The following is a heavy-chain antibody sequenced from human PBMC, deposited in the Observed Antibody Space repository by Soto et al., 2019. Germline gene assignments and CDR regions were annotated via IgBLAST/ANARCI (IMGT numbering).Heavy chain of an antibody. CDR2: ISGSGGST. V-gene: IGHV3-23*01. CDR1: GFTFSSYA. Sequence: PGGSLRLSCAASGFTFSSYAMSWVRQAPGKGLEWVSAISGSGGSTYYADSVKGRFTISRDNSKNTLYLQMNSLRAEDTAVYYCAKDRLYYDILTGSGAFDIWGQGTMVTVSS. CDR3: AKDRLYYDILTGSGAFDI. J-gene: IGHJ3*02. D-gene: IGHD3-9*01.